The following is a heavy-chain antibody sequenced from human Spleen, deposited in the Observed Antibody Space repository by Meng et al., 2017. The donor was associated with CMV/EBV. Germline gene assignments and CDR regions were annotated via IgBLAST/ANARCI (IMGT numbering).Heavy chain of an antibody. J-gene: IGHJ4*02. CDR3: ARAEGELIDF. CDR2: ISAYNGNT. Sequence: ASVKVSCKASGYTFTSYGISWVRQAPGQGLEWMGWISAYNGNTNYAQKFQGRVTFTADKPTSTAYMELRSLRSEDTAVYYCARAEGELIDFWGQGTLVTVSS. V-gene: IGHV1-18*01. D-gene: IGHD1-26*01. CDR1: GYTFTSYG.